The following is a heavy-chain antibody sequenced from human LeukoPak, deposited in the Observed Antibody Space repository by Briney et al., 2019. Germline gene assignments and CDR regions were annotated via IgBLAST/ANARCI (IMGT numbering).Heavy chain of an antibody. D-gene: IGHD3-22*01. V-gene: IGHV4-61*02. J-gene: IGHJ3*02. CDR3: ASEYYYDTGGYYLGLSFDI. Sequence: SETLSLTCTVSGGSISSGSYYWSWLRQPAGKGLAWIGRIYTSGSTNYNPSLKSRVTISVDTSKNQFSLKLGSVTAADTAVYYCASEYYYDTGGYYLGLSFDIWGQGTLVTVSS. CDR2: IYTSGST. CDR1: GGSISSGSYY.